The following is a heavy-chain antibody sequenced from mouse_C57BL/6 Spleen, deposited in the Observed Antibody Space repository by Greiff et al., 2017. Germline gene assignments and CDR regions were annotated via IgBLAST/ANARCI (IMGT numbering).Heavy chain of an antibody. V-gene: IGHV1-50*01. CDR1: GYTFTSYW. J-gene: IGHJ4*01. CDR2: IDPSDSYT. Sequence: QVQLQQSGAELVKPGASVKLSCKASGYTFTSYWMQWVKQRPGQGLEWIGEIDPSDSYTNYNQKFKGKATLTVDTSSSTAYMQLSSLTSEDSAVYYCARAVDYWGQGTSVTVSS. CDR3: ARAVDY.